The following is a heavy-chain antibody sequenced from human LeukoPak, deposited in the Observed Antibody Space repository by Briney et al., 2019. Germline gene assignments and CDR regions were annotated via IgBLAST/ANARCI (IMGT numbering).Heavy chain of an antibody. Sequence: GGSLRLSCAASGFTFSNYAMSWVRQAPGKGLEWVSSISSSSSYIYYADSVKGRFTISRDNAKNSLYLQMNSLRAEDTAVYYCARGGQWLASYYFDYWGQGTLVTVSS. V-gene: IGHV3-21*01. J-gene: IGHJ4*02. CDR1: GFTFSNYA. CDR2: ISSSSSYI. D-gene: IGHD6-19*01. CDR3: ARGGQWLASYYFDY.